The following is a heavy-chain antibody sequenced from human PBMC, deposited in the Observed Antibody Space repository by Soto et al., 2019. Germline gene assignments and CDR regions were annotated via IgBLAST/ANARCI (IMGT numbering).Heavy chain of an antibody. V-gene: IGHV1-69*12. CDR3: ARGEYRIQLWNYYGMDV. CDR1: GGTFSSYA. CDR2: IIPIFGTA. J-gene: IGHJ6*02. D-gene: IGHD5-18*01. Sequence: QVQLVQSGAEVKKPGSSVKVSCKASGGTFSSYAISWVRQAPGQGLEWMGGIIPIFGTANYAQKFQGRVTMTADESTSTAYRELSSLRSEDTAVYYCARGEYRIQLWNYYGMDVWGQGTTVTVSS.